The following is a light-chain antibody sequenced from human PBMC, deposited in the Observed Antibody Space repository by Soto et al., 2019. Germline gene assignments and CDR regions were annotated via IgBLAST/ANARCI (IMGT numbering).Light chain of an antibody. V-gene: IGKV1-9*01. CDR2: AAS. Sequence: DIQLTQSPSFLSPSVGDRVTITCRASQDISSYLAWYQQKPGKAPKLLIYAASFLESGVPSRFSGSGSGTAFNLTISSLEPEDFATYYCQELNSYPLTFGGGTKVEI. CDR3: QELNSYPLT. CDR1: QDISSY. J-gene: IGKJ4*01.